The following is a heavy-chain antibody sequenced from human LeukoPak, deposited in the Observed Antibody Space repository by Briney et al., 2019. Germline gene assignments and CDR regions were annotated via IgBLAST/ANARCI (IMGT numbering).Heavy chain of an antibody. CDR3: ARGVHYGSDY. Sequence: GGSLRLSCAASGFTFSTHWMHWVRQAPGKGLVWVSRINSDGSTTSLADSVKGRFTISRDNAKNTLYLQMDSLRAEDTAVYFCARGVHYGSDYWGQGTLVTVSS. D-gene: IGHD4-17*01. CDR1: GFTFSTHW. CDR2: INSDGSTT. V-gene: IGHV3-74*01. J-gene: IGHJ4*02.